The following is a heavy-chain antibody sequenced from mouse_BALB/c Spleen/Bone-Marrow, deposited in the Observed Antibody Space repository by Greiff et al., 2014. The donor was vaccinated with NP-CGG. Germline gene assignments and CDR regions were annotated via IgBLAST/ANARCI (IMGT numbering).Heavy chain of an antibody. Sequence: EGELVESGGGLVKSGGSLKLSCAASGFSFSNYGMSWVRQTPEKRLEWVATISGDGRYTFYSDSVKGRFTISRDNAKNNLYLQLSSLRSEDTALYYCARHAYYDQTEVSFVYWGQGTLVTVSA. CDR2: ISGDGRYT. CDR3: ARHAYYDQTEVSFVY. J-gene: IGHJ3*01. V-gene: IGHV5-9-2*01. CDR1: GFSFSNYG. D-gene: IGHD2-4*01.